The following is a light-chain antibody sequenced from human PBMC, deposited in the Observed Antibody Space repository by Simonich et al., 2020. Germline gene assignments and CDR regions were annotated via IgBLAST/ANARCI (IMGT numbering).Light chain of an antibody. J-gene: IGLJ2*01. V-gene: IGLV2-23*01. CDR2: EGR. CDR3: CSYAGSVV. CDR1: SSAVGSYNL. Sequence: QSALTQPASVSGSPGQSITISCTGTSSAVGSYNLVSWYQQHPGKAPKLMIYEGRKRPSGVSNRFAGSKSGNTASLTTSGLQAEDEADYYCCSYAGSVVFGGGTKLTVL.